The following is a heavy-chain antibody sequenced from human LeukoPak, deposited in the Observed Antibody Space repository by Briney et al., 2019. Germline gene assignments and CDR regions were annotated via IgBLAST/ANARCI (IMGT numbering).Heavy chain of an antibody. D-gene: IGHD4-17*01. CDR3: ARGYKYGDYEGGWYFDL. V-gene: IGHV4-59*01. CDR1: GGSISSYY. J-gene: IGHJ2*01. CDR2: IYYSGST. Sequence: PSETLSLTCTVSGGSISSYYWSWIRQPPGKGLEWIGYIYYSGSTNYNPSLKSRVTISVDTSKNQFSLKLSSVTAADTAVYYCARGYKYGDYEGGWYFDLWGRGTLVTVSS.